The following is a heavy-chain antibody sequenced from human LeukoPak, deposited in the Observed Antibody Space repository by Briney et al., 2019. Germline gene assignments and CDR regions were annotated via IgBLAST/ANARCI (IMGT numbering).Heavy chain of an antibody. CDR2: ISGSGGST. D-gene: IGHD6-13*01. CDR1: GFTFSSYA. V-gene: IGHV3-23*01. CDR3: AILPGYSSGWYEVNY. J-gene: IGHJ4*02. Sequence: GSLRLSCAASGFTFSSYAMSWVRQAPGKGLEWVSAISGSGGSTYYADSVKGRFTISRDNSRNTLYLQMNSPRAEDTAVYYCAILPGYSSGWYEVNYWGQGTLVAVSS.